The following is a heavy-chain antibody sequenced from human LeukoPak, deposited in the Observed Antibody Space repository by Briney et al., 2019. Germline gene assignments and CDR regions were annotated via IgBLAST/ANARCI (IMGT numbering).Heavy chain of an antibody. CDR2: IYYSGST. J-gene: IGHJ3*02. V-gene: IGHV4-39*07. CDR3: ARDGGAGAAFDI. CDR1: GGSISSSTYY. Sequence: SETLSLTCTVSGGSISSSTYYWDWVRQPPGKGLEWIGSIYYSGSTYYNPALKSRVAISVDTSKNQFSLRLSSVTAADTAVYYCARDGGAGAAFDIWGQGTMVTVSS. D-gene: IGHD3-16*01.